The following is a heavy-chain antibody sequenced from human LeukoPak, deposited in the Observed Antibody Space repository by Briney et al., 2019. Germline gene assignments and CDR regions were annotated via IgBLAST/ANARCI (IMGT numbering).Heavy chain of an antibody. J-gene: IGHJ4*02. Sequence: GGSLRLSCADSGFTFSGSAMHWVRQASGKGLEWVGRIRSKANSYATAYAASVKGRFTISRDDSKNTAYLQMNSLKTEDTAVYYCARLGDLHTSGWYVGSATDYWGQGTLVTVSS. V-gene: IGHV3-73*01. CDR2: IRSKANSYAT. CDR3: ARLGDLHTSGWYVGSATDY. D-gene: IGHD6-19*01. CDR1: GFTFSGSA.